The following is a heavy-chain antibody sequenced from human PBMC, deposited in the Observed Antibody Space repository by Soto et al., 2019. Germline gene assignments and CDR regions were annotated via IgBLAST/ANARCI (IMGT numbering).Heavy chain of an antibody. D-gene: IGHD2-15*01. V-gene: IGHV4-39*01. CDR3: ASVVVGATRQTGSDH. Sequence: PSETLSLTGSVAHGSITSGDYFWSWIRQPPGKGLEFIGSVHSSGGSYYSPSLKSRASISIDKSKNQFSLKLTSVNAGDTAVYFCASVVVGATRQTGSDHWGQGTLVTVSS. J-gene: IGHJ4*02. CDR1: HGSITSGDYF. CDR2: VHSSGGS.